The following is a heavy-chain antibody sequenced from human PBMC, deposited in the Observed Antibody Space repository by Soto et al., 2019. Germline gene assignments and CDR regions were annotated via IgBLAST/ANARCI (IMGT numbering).Heavy chain of an antibody. V-gene: IGHV3-7*01. CDR2: IKQDGSEK. CDR1: GFTFSSYW. CDR3: ARGGNGYENWPPYYYYRIDV. D-gene: IGHD5-12*01. Sequence: GGSLRLSCAASGFTFSSYWMSWVRQAPGKGLEWVANIKQDGSEKYYVDSVKGRFTISRDTAKNSLYLQMNSLRAEDTSVYFCARGGNGYENWPPYYYYRIDVWGQRTSVTGSS. J-gene: IGHJ6*02.